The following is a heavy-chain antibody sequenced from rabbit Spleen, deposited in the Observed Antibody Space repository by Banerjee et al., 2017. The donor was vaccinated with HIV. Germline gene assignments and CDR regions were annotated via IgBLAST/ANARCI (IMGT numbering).Heavy chain of an antibody. V-gene: IGHV1S40*01. CDR1: GFSFDSGND. CDR3: ARDVGTSFSTYGMDL. D-gene: IGHD8-1*01. J-gene: IGHJ6*01. Sequence: QLLEESGGGLVKPGASLTLTCKASGFSFDSGNDMCWVRQAPGKGLEWVACAYAGSSGSTYSATWAKGRFTISKTSSTTVTLQMTSLTAADTATYFCARDVGTSFSTYGMDLWGQGTLVTVS. CDR2: AYAGSSGST.